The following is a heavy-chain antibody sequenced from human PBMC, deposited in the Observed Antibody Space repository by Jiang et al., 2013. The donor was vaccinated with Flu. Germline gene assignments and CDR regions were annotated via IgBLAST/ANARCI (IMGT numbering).Heavy chain of an antibody. CDR2: IKIRTGET. J-gene: IGHJ4*02. Sequence: QLVESGAEVKKPGASVKVSCVASGYTFTDYFIHWVRQAPGQGLEWMGWIKIRTGETNYGQRFQDRVTLTRDTSINTAYMELSGLRSADTAVYYCARDPDTPMPIDFWSQGTLVT. CDR1: GYTFTDYF. D-gene: IGHD5-18*01. CDR3: ARDPDTPMPIDF. V-gene: IGHV1-2*02.